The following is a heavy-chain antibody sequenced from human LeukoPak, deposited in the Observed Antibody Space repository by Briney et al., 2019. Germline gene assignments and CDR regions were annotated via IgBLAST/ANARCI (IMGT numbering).Heavy chain of an antibody. Sequence: GASVKVSCKASGYTFTGYYMHWVRQAPGQGLEWMGWISAYNGNTNYAQKLQGRVTMTTDTSTSTAYMELRSLRSDDTAVYYCAREDIAVAGSDYWGQGTLVTVSS. J-gene: IGHJ4*02. CDR1: GYTFTGYY. CDR2: ISAYNGNT. CDR3: AREDIAVAGSDY. V-gene: IGHV1-18*04. D-gene: IGHD6-19*01.